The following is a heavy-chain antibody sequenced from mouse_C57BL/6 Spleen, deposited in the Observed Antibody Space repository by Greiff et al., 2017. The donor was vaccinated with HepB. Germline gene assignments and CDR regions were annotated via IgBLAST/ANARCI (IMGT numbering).Heavy chain of an antibody. V-gene: IGHV1-26*01. Sequence: VQLQQSGPELVKPGASVKISCKASGYTFTDYYMNWVKQSHGKSLEWIGDINPNNGGTSYNQKFKGKATLTVDKSSSTAYMELRSLTSEDSAVYYCARLGGTDYAMDYWGQGTSVTVSS. CDR2: INPNNGGT. CDR3: ARLGGTDYAMDY. CDR1: GYTFTDYY. D-gene: IGHD3-3*01. J-gene: IGHJ4*01.